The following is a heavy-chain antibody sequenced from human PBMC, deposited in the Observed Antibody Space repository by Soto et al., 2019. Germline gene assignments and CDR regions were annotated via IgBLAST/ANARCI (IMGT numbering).Heavy chain of an antibody. CDR1: GFTFSGDS. Sequence: EVQLVESGGGLVQPGGSLRLSCAASGFTFSGDSMFWVRQAPGKGLEYVSAINANGVNTFYAKSVKGRFTVSRDNSKNTMYVQMRSLRAEGMAVYYWARVRVEDSTGRATSFDYWGQGALVTVS. V-gene: IGHV3-64*01. CDR3: ARVRVEDSTGRATSFDY. CDR2: INANGVNT. D-gene: IGHD3-22*01. J-gene: IGHJ4*02.